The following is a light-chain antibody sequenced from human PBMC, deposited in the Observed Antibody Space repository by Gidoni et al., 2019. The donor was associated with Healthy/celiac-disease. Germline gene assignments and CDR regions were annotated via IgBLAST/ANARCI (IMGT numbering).Light chain of an antibody. CDR1: QSVLYSSNNKNY. CDR3: QQYYSTPYT. J-gene: IGKJ2*01. CDR2: WAS. V-gene: IGKV4-1*01. Sequence: DIVMTQSPDSLDVSLGERATINCKSSQSVLYSSNNKNYLAWYQQKPGQPPTLLIYWASTRESGVPDRFSGSGSGTDFTLTISSLQAEDVAVYYCQQYYSTPYTFGQGTKLEIK.